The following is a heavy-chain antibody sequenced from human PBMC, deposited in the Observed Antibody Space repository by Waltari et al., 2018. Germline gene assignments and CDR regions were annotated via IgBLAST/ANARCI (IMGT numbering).Heavy chain of an antibody. CDR1: GGSFSGYY. Sequence: QVQLQQWGAGLLKPSETLSLTCAVYGGSFSGYYWSWIRQPPGKGLEWIGEINHSGSTNANPSLKSRVTIAVDTSKNQFSLKLSSVTAADTAVYYCARGGGYCSSTSCYAINWFDPWGQGTLVTVSS. D-gene: IGHD2-2*01. CDR2: INHSGST. CDR3: ARGGGYCSSTSCYAINWFDP. J-gene: IGHJ5*02. V-gene: IGHV4-34*01.